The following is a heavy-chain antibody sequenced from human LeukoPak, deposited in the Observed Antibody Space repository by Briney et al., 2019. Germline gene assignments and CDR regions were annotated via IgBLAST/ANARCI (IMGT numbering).Heavy chain of an antibody. CDR2: ISPDGSTT. CDR3: ARDRNGNYGRWGFDY. CDR1: GFTFSRYW. J-gene: IGHJ4*02. D-gene: IGHD4-17*01. Sequence: PGGSLRLSCAASGFTFSRYWMHWVRQAPGKGLMWVSRISPDGSTTLYADSVKGRFTISRDNSKNTLYLQMNSLRAEDTAVYYCARDRNGNYGRWGFDYWGQGTLVTVSS. V-gene: IGHV3-74*03.